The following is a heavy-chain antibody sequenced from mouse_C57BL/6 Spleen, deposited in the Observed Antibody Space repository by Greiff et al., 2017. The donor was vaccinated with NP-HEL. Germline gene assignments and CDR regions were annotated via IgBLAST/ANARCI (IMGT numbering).Heavy chain of an antibody. CDR1: GYTFTEYS. J-gene: IGHJ3*01. V-gene: IGHV1-62-2*01. CDR2: FYPGSGSI. CDR3: AEHEEGGLGRGTGFAY. Sequence: QVQLQQSGAELVKPGASVKLSCKASGYTFTEYSIHWVKQRPGQGLEWIGWFYPGSGSIKYNEKFKDKATLTADKSSSTAYMELSSLTSEDSAVLFCAEHEEGGLGRGTGFAYWGQGTLVTVSA. D-gene: IGHD2-4*01.